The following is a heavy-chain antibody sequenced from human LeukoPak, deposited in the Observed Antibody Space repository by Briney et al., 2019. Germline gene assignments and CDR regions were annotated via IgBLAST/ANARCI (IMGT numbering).Heavy chain of an antibody. CDR1: GFTFSSYG. D-gene: IGHD3-3*01. J-gene: IGHJ5*02. V-gene: IGHV3-30*02. CDR3: AKPRSGYYRTLFDP. CDR2: IRYDGSNK. Sequence: PGGSLRLSCAASGFTFSSYGMHWVRQAPGKGLEWVAFIRYDGSNKYYADSVKGRFTISRDNSKNTLYLQMNSLRAEDTAVYYCAKPRSGYYRTLFDPWGQGTLVTVSS.